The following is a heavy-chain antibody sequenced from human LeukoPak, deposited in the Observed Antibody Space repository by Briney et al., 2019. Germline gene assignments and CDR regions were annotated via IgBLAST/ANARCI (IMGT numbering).Heavy chain of an antibody. J-gene: IGHJ4*02. V-gene: IGHV3-74*01. CDR3: ARDRVRGRGSWGLDY. CDR2: INSDGINT. CDR1: GFTFSNYW. D-gene: IGHD1-26*01. Sequence: GGSLRLSCAASGFTFSNYWMHWVRQAPGKGLVWVSRINSDGINTSYADSVKGRFTISRDNAKNSLYLQMNSLRAEDTAVYYCARDRVRGRGSWGLDYWGQGTLVTVSS.